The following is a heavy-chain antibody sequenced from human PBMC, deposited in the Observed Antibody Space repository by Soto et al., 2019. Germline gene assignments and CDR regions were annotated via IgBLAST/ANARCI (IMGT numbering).Heavy chain of an antibody. Sequence: EVQLVESWGGLVQPGGSLRLSCAASGFTFSRYAMHWVRQAPGKGLEYVSAINSNGGSTYYANSVKGRFTISRDNSKNTLYLQMGSLRAEDMAVYYCARDGGSYYLDSWGQGTLVTVSS. CDR3: ARDGGSYYLDS. V-gene: IGHV3-64*01. CDR1: GFTFSRYA. D-gene: IGHD1-26*01. J-gene: IGHJ4*02. CDR2: INSNGGST.